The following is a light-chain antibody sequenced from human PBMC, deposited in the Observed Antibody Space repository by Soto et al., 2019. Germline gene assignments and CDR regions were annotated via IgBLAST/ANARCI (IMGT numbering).Light chain of an antibody. V-gene: IGKV4-1*01. J-gene: IGKJ4*01. CDR1: QSVLYSSNNKNY. CDR3: QQYYSTPLT. Sequence: DIVMTQSPDSLAVSLGERATINCKSSQSVLYSSNNKNYLAWYQQKPGQPPKLLIYWASTRESGVPDRFSGSGSATDFTLTISSLQAEDVAVYYCQQYYSTPLTFGGRTKVEIK. CDR2: WAS.